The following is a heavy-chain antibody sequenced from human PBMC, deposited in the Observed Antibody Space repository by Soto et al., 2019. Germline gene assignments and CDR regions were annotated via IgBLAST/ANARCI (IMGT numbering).Heavy chain of an antibody. CDR2: INPKTAAT. Sequence: GASVKVSCKAAGYTFSDYCIQWLRQAPGQGLEWVAWINPKTAATNYAKKFQDRVTVTSDTSFSTAYLELTRLRPDDTALYYCARIKWGLDYYSGMDVWGQGTAVTVSS. CDR1: GYTFSDYC. J-gene: IGHJ6*02. V-gene: IGHV1-2*02. D-gene: IGHD1-26*01. CDR3: ARIKWGLDYYSGMDV.